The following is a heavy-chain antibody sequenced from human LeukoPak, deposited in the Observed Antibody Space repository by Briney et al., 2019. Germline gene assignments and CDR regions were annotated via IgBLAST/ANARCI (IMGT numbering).Heavy chain of an antibody. J-gene: IGHJ3*02. CDR3: AKELNSDYYDSSGYAFDI. D-gene: IGHD3-22*01. Sequence: PGGSLRLSCAASGFTFSSYGMHWVRQAPGKGLEWVAVISYDGSNKYYADSVKGRFTISRDNSKNTLYLQMNSLRAEDTAVYYCAKELNSDYYDSSGYAFDIWGQGTMVTVSS. V-gene: IGHV3-30*18. CDR1: GFTFSSYG. CDR2: ISYDGSNK.